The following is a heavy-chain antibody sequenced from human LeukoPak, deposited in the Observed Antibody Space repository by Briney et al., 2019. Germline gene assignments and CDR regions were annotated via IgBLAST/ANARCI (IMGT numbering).Heavy chain of an antibody. CDR1: GFTFSSYS. V-gene: IGHV3-21*01. D-gene: IGHD3-22*01. Sequence: PGGSLRLSCAASGFTFSSYSMNWVRQAPGKGLEWVSSISSSSTYIYYADSVKGRFTISRDNSKNTLYLQMNSLRAEDTAVYYCARYFTMIGNWYFDLWGRGTLVTVSS. CDR2: ISSSSTYI. J-gene: IGHJ2*01. CDR3: ARYFTMIGNWYFDL.